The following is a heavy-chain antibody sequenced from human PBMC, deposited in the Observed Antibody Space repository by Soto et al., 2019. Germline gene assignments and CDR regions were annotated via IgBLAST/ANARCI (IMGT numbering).Heavy chain of an antibody. D-gene: IGHD5-18*01. CDR2: ISPDTGDT. V-gene: IGHV1-18*04. J-gene: IGHJ4*02. CDR3: VRAPGGYSFGYDY. Sequence: ASVKVSCKASGYTFTSYGISWVRQAPGRGLVRMGWISPDTGDTQYAQIFRDRVTLTTDTSTSTAYMELRSLTSDDTAVYYCVRAPGGYSFGYDYWGQGSLVTVSS. CDR1: GYTFTSYG.